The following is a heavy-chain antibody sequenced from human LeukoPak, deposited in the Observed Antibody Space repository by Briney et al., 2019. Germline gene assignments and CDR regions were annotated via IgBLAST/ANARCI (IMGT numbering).Heavy chain of an antibody. CDR2: IKQDGSEK. D-gene: IGHD3-22*01. Sequence: GGSLRLSCAASGFTFSSYWMSWVRQAPGKGLEWVANIKQDGSEKSYVDSVKGRFTISRDNAKNSLYLQMNGLRAVDAAVYYCARGYYDPGLFDYWGQGTLVTVSS. CDR1: GFTFSSYW. J-gene: IGHJ4*02. V-gene: IGHV3-7*04. CDR3: ARGYYDPGLFDY.